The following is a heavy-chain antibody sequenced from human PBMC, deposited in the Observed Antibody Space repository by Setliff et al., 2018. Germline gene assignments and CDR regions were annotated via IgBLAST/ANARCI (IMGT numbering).Heavy chain of an antibody. Sequence: PSETLSLTCAVSGGSFSGYYWSWIRQPPGTGLEWIGEINHSGSTNYNPSLKSRVTISVDTSKNQISLKLSSVTAADTAVYYCARGGRYSSSWYFTEYFQDWGQGTLVTVSS. CDR3: ARGGRYSSSWYFTEYFQD. V-gene: IGHV4-34*01. J-gene: IGHJ1*01. D-gene: IGHD6-13*01. CDR1: GGSFSGYY. CDR2: INHSGST.